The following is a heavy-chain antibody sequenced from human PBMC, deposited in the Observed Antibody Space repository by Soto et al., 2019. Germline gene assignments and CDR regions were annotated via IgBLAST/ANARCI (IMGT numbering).Heavy chain of an antibody. J-gene: IGHJ4*02. D-gene: IGHD6-19*01. CDR3: ARGGAVAGGFDY. CDR2: IYTNGNT. CDR1: GGSISSSY. Sequence: PSETLSLTCTVSGGSISSSYWSWIRQPAGKGLEWIGRIYTNGNTNYNPSLKSRVTMSIDTSKNQFSLRLSSVTAADTAVYYCARGGAVAGGFDYWGQGTLVTVSS. V-gene: IGHV4-4*07.